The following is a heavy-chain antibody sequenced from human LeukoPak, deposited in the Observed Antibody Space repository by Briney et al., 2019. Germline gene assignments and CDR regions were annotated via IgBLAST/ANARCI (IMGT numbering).Heavy chain of an antibody. Sequence: GASVKVSCKASGYTFTGYYMHWVRQAPGQGLEWMGWINPNSGGTNYAQKFQGRVTMTRDTSISTAYMELSRLRSDDTAVCYCARDGVDYYGSGSHDYWGQGTLVTVSS. D-gene: IGHD3-10*01. CDR2: INPNSGGT. CDR3: ARDGVDYYGSGSHDY. CDR1: GYTFTGYY. J-gene: IGHJ4*02. V-gene: IGHV1-2*02.